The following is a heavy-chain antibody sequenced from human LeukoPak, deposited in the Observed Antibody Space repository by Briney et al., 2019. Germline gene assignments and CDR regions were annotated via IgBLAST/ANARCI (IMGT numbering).Heavy chain of an antibody. CDR2: ITPFNGNT. D-gene: IGHD3-10*01. Sequence: GASVKVSCKASGYTFTYRYLHWVRQAPGQALEWMGWITPFNGNTNYAQKFQDRVTITRDRSMSTAYMELSSLGSEDTAMYYCARSWNYYGSGSSTDDAFDIWGQGTMVTVSS. J-gene: IGHJ3*02. CDR1: GYTFTYRY. V-gene: IGHV1-45*02. CDR3: ARSWNYYGSGSSTDDAFDI.